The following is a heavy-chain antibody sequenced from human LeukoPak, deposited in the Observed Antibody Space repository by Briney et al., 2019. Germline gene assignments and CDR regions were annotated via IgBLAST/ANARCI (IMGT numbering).Heavy chain of an antibody. CDR1: GFTFSSYA. D-gene: IGHD2-2*01. CDR3: ARVGYCSSTSCQRGFDY. Sequence: GGSLRLSCAASGFTFSSYAMHWVRQAPGKGLEWVAVISYDGSNKYYADSVKGRFTISRDNSKNTLYLQMNSLRAEDTAVYYCARVGYCSSTSCQRGFDYWGQGTLVTVSS. J-gene: IGHJ4*02. CDR2: ISYDGSNK. V-gene: IGHV3-30-3*01.